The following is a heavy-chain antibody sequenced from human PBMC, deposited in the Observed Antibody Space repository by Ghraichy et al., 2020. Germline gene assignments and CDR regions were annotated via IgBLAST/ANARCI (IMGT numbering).Heavy chain of an antibody. CDR2: IKQDGSEK. V-gene: IGHV3-7*03. J-gene: IGHJ4*02. CDR1: GFTFSSYW. Sequence: LSLTCAASGFTFSSYWMSWVRQAPGKGLEWVANIKQDGSEKYYVDSVKGRFTISRDNAKNSLYLQMNSLRAEDTAVYYCARDRAGATWIYWGQGTLVTVSS. D-gene: IGHD1-26*01. CDR3: ARDRAGATWIY.